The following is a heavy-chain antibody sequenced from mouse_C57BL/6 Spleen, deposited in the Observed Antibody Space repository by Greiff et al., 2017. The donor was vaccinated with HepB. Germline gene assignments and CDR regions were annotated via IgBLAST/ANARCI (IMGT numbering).Heavy chain of an antibody. Sequence: QVQLKESGAELVKPGASVKMSCKASGYTFTSYWITWVKQRPGQGLEWIGDIYPGSGSTNYNEQFKSKATLTVDTSSSTAYMQLSSLTSEDSAVYYCARYDYDVDYFDYGGQGTTLTVSS. CDR2: IYPGSGST. CDR3: ARYDYDVDYFDY. J-gene: IGHJ2*01. CDR1: GYTFTSYW. D-gene: IGHD2-4*01. V-gene: IGHV1-55*01.